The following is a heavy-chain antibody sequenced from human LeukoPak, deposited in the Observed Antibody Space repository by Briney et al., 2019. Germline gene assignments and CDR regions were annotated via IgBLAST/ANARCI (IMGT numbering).Heavy chain of an antibody. D-gene: IGHD6-6*01. V-gene: IGHV3-20*04. CDR3: ARAVCPTIKFCDSSYFMDV. CDR1: GFSFDDPG. Sequence: GGSLRLSCAASGFSFDDPGMTWVRQVPGKGLEWVAGINWNGASTGYADSVRGRFTVSRDNAKNSLYLQMNSLRAEDTALYYCARAVCPTIKFCDSSYFMDVWGKGTTVNV. CDR2: INWNGAST. J-gene: IGHJ6*03.